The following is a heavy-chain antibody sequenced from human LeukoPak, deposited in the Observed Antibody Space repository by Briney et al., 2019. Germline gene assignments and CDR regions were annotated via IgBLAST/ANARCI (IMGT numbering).Heavy chain of an antibody. Sequence: ASVKVSCKASGYTFTSYGISWVRQAPGQGLEWMGWISAYNGNTNYAQKLQGRVTMTTDTSTSTAYMELRSLRSDDTAVYYCARDLRCSCGSCYFWLSRATTYYDGMDVWGQGTTVTVSS. J-gene: IGHJ6*02. CDR2: ISAYNGNT. V-gene: IGHV1-18*01. D-gene: IGHD2-15*01. CDR3: ARDLRCSCGSCYFWLSRATTYYDGMDV. CDR1: GYTFTSYG.